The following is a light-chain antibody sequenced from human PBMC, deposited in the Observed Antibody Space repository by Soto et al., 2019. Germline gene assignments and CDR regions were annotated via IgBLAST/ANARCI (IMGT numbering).Light chain of an antibody. J-gene: IGLJ1*01. CDR1: SSDVGAYNY. CDR3: SSYTSATTYV. V-gene: IGLV2-14*01. CDR2: DVS. Sequence: QPVLTQPASVSGAPLQSITISCTGTSSDVGAYNYDSWYQQYPGEAPKVIIYDVSHRPAGVSNRFSGSKSGNTASLTISGLQTQDEADYYCSSYTSATTYVFGTGTKATVL.